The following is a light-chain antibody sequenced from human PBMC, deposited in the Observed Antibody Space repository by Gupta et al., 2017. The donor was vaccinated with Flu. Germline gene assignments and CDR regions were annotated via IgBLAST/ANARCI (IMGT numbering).Light chain of an antibody. V-gene: IGLV1-51*02. CDR1: SYNIGNNY. Sequence: QSVLTQPPSVSAAPGQKVTIPCSGSSYNIGNNYVSWYQQLPGTAPKLLIYENNKRPSGIPDRFSGSKSGTSATLAITGLQTGDEADYYCGTWDSSLSAVVFGGGTKLTVL. CDR2: ENN. J-gene: IGLJ2*01. CDR3: GTWDSSLSAVV.